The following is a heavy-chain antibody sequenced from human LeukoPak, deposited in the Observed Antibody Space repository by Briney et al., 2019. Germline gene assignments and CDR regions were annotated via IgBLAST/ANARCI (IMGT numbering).Heavy chain of an antibody. CDR3: ASVIVVVITTNYFDY. D-gene: IGHD3-22*01. Sequence: SETLSLTCTVSGGSISSSSYYWGWIRQPPGKGLEWIGSIYYSGSTYYNPSLKSRVTISVDTSKNQFSLKLSSVTAADTAVYYCASVIVVVITTNYFDYWGQGTLVTVSS. CDR2: IYYSGST. J-gene: IGHJ4*02. CDR1: GGSISSSSYY. V-gene: IGHV4-39*01.